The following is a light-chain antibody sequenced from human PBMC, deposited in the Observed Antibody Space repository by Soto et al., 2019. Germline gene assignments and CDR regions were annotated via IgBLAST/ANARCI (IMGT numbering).Light chain of an antibody. CDR1: NSNIGTND. J-gene: IGLJ2*01. Sequence: QSVLTQVPLVSAAPGQKVTITCSGSNSNIGTNDVSWYQQLPGTAPKLLIYDNSKRPAGISDRFSGSKSGTSVTLGITGLQTGDEAEYYCGTWDSSLRGGVFGGGTKLTVL. CDR2: DNS. V-gene: IGLV1-51*01. CDR3: GTWDSSLRGGV.